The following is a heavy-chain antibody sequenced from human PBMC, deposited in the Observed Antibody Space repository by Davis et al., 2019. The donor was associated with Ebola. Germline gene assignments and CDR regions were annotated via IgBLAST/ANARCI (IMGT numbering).Heavy chain of an antibody. D-gene: IGHD3-3*01. J-gene: IGHJ6*02. CDR1: GFTVSSNY. CDR2: IYSGGST. CDR3: ARAYDFWSGYPYYYYGMDV. Sequence: PGGSLRLSCAASGFTVSSNYMSWVRQAPGKGLEWVSVIYSGGSTYYADSVKGRFTISRDNSKNTLYLQMNSLRAEDTAVYYCARAYDFWSGYPYYYYGMDVWGQGTTVTVSS. V-gene: IGHV3-66*01.